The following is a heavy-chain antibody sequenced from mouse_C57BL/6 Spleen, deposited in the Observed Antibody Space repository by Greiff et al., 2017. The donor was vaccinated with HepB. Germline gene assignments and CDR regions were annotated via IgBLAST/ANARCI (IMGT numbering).Heavy chain of an antibody. CDR3: ARRGTGTERNYFDY. Sequence: VQLQQSGPELVKPGASVKISCKASGYAFSSSWMNWVKQRPGKGLEWIGRIYPGDGDTNYNGKFKGKATLTADKSSSTAYMQLSSLTSEDSAVYFCARRGTGTERNYFDYWGQGTTLTVSS. CDR2: IYPGDGDT. J-gene: IGHJ2*01. V-gene: IGHV1-82*01. CDR1: GYAFSSSW. D-gene: IGHD4-1*01.